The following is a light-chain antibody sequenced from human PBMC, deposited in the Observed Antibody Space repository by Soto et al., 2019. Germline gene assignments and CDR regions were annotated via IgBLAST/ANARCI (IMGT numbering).Light chain of an antibody. CDR3: SSYTSSSTLGV. Sequence: QSVLAQPASVSGSPGQSITISCTGTSSDVGGYNYVSWYQQHPGKTPKLIIYDVSNRPSGVSNRFSGSKSGDTASLTISGLQAEDEADYYCSSYTSSSTLGVFGGGTKLTVL. J-gene: IGLJ3*02. V-gene: IGLV2-14*01. CDR1: SSDVGGYNY. CDR2: DVS.